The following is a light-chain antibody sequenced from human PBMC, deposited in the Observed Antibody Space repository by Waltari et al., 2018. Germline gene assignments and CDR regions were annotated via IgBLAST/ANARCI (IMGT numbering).Light chain of an antibody. CDR3: AAWDDSLSGRV. Sequence: QSVLTQPPSASGTPGQRVTISCSGSSSNIGSNYVYWYQQLPGTAPKLLIYTSDQRPSGGPDRFSGSKAGTSASLAISGRRSEDEADYYCAAWDDSLSGRVFGGGTKLTVL. V-gene: IGLV1-47*01. J-gene: IGLJ3*02. CDR2: TSD. CDR1: SSNIGSNY.